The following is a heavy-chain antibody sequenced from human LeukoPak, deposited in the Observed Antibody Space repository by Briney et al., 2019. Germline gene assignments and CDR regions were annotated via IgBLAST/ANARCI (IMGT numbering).Heavy chain of an antibody. Sequence: GGSLRLSCAASGFMFSSYAMSWVRQAPGKGLEWVSAISGGGDITYYADSVTGRFTISRDNSKDTLFLQMHSLRPGDTAVYYCVREDTPATANYWGQGTLVTISS. J-gene: IGHJ4*02. D-gene: IGHD2-21*02. V-gene: IGHV3-23*01. CDR3: VREDTPATANY. CDR2: ISGGGDIT. CDR1: GFMFSSYA.